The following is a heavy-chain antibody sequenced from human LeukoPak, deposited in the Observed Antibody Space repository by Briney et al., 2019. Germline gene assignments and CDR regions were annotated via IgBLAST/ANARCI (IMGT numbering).Heavy chain of an antibody. CDR1: GGSFSGYY. CDR3: ARGSDGYNSWTTPDY. J-gene: IGHJ4*02. Sequence: SETLSLTCAVYGGSFSGYYWSWIRQPPGRGLEWIGEINHSGSTNYNPSLKSRVTISVDTSKNQFSLKLSSVTAADTAVYYCARGSDGYNSWTTPDYWAREPWSPSPQ. CDR2: INHSGST. D-gene: IGHD5-24*01. V-gene: IGHV4-34*01.